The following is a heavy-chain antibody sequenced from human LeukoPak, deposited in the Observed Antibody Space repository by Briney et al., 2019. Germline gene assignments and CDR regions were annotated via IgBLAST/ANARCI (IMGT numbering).Heavy chain of an antibody. D-gene: IGHD3-22*01. CDR1: GGSISSYY. Sequence: SETLSLTCTVSGGSISSYYWSWIRQPPGKGLERIGYIYYSGSTNYNPSLKSRVTISVDTSKNQFSLKLSSVTAADTAVYYCAPPPYYYEANGYSVAWGQGTLVTVSS. CDR3: APPPYYYEANGYSVA. J-gene: IGHJ5*02. CDR2: IYYSGST. V-gene: IGHV4-59*01.